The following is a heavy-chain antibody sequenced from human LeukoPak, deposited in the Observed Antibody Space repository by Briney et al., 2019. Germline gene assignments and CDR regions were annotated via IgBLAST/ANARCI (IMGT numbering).Heavy chain of an antibody. J-gene: IGHJ5*02. D-gene: IGHD2-2*01. V-gene: IGHV4-59*08. CDR1: GDSISSYY. CDR2: IYYSGST. CDR3: ARHLGVVPAAMKFDP. Sequence: SETLSLTCTVSGDSISSYYWSWIRQPPGKGLEWIGYIYYSGSTNYNPSLKSRVTISVDTSKNQFSLKLSSVTAADTAVYYCARHLGVVPAAMKFDPWGQGTLVTVSS.